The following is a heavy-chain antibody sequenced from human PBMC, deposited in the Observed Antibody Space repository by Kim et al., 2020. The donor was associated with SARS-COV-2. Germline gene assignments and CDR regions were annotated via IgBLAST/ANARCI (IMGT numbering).Heavy chain of an antibody. V-gene: IGHV3-33*01. CDR2: IWYDGSNK. J-gene: IGHJ3*02. CDR3: ARDLESGTYSGSPWGAFDI. D-gene: IGHD1-26*01. CDR1: GFTFSSYG. Sequence: GGSLRLSCAASGFTFSSYGMHWVRQAPGKGLEWVAVIWYDGSNKYYADSVKGRFTISRDNSKNTLYLQMNSLRAEDTAVYYCARDLESGTYSGSPWGAFDIWGQGTMVTVSS.